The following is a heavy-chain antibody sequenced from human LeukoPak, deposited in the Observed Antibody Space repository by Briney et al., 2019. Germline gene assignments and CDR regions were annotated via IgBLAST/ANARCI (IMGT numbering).Heavy chain of an antibody. J-gene: IGHJ4*02. CDR1: GFTLSSYA. D-gene: IGHD3-10*01. V-gene: IGHV3-23*01. Sequence: GGSLRLSCAASGFTLSSYAMSWVRQAPGKGLEWVSAISGSGGSTYYADSVKGRFTMSRDNSKNTLYLQMNSLRAEDTAVYYCAKIGYGSGSSKRYYFDYWGQGTLVTVSS. CDR3: AKIGYGSGSSKRYYFDY. CDR2: ISGSGGST.